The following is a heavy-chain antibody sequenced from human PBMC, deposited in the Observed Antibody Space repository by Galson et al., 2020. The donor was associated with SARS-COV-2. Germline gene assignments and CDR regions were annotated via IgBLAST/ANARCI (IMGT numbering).Heavy chain of an antibody. J-gene: IGHJ5*02. CDR2: INYSGST. V-gene: IGHV4-31*03. D-gene: IGHD2-15*01. CDR1: GGSISSGRYY. Sequence: SATLSLTCNVSGGSISSGRYYWSWIRQHPGKGQEWIGYINYSGSTYYNPSLKRRVTISVETSKNQFSLKLSSVTAADPAVYYCAREAGTAWGYCSGGSCYGGWFDPWGQGTLVTVSS. CDR3: AREAGTAWGYCSGGSCYGGWFDP.